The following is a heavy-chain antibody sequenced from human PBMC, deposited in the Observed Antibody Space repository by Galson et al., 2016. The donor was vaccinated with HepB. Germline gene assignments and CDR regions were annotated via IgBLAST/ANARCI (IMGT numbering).Heavy chain of an antibody. D-gene: IGHD3-3*01. CDR2: ISVSGDTT. V-gene: IGHV3-23*01. CDR1: GFTISNYG. CDR3: ARIRTVFDVVIERIDH. Sequence: SLRLSCAAPGFTISNYGMSWVRQAPGKGLEWVSGISVSGDTTYYADSVKGRFTISRDTSKNTLYLQMNSLRAEDTAVYYCARIRTVFDVVIERIDHWGLGTPVTVSS. J-gene: IGHJ4*02.